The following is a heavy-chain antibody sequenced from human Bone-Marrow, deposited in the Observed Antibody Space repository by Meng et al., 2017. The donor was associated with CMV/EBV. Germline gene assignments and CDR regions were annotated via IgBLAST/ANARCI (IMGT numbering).Heavy chain of an antibody. CDR2: INHSGST. J-gene: IGHJ5*02. D-gene: IGHD4-11*01. V-gene: IGHV4-34*01. Sequence: GSFSGYYWGWIRQPPGKGLEWIGEINHSGSTNYNPSLKSRVTISVDTSKNQFSLKLSSVTAADTAVYYCARVPPRRATVLYNWFDPWGQGTLVTVSS. CDR1: GSFSGYY. CDR3: ARVPPRRATVLYNWFDP.